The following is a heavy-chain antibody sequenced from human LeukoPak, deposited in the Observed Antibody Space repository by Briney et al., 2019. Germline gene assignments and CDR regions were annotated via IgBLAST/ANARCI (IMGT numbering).Heavy chain of an antibody. CDR1: GFTFSSYS. Sequence: KPGGSLRLSCAASGFTFSSYSMNWVRQAPGKGLEWVSSISSSSSYIYYADSVKGRFTISRDNAKNSLYLQMNSLRAEDTAVYYCASPHPAYCSSTSCHSDYWGQGTLVTVSS. V-gene: IGHV3-21*01. CDR2: ISSSSSYI. CDR3: ASPHPAYCSSTSCHSDY. J-gene: IGHJ4*02. D-gene: IGHD2-2*02.